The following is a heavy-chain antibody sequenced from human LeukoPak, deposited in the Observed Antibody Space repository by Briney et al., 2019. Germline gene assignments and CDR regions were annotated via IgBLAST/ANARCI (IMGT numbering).Heavy chain of an antibody. CDR2: IRYTGSDK. V-gene: IGHV3-30*02. D-gene: IGHD6-25*01. Sequence: GGSLRLSCAVSRLTISSYGVHWVRQAPGKGLEWVAFIRYTGSDKYYADSVKGRFTISRDNSENTVYLQMNSLRSEDTAVYYCARVPSGGDKFDPWGQGTLVTVSS. J-gene: IGHJ5*02. CDR3: ARVPSGGDKFDP. CDR1: RLTISSYG.